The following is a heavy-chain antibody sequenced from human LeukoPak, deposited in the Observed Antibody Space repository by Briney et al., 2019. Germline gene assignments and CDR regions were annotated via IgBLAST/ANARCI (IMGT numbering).Heavy chain of an antibody. CDR1: GGSISSNNW. CDR2: IYHSGST. J-gene: IGHJ5*02. V-gene: IGHV4-4*02. Sequence: SETLSLTCAVSGGSISSNNWWSWVRQPPGKGLEWIGEIYHSGSTYYNPSLKSRVTISVDKSKNQFSLKLNSVTAADTAVYYCGTTFFSSWVGWLDPWGQGTLVTVSS. CDR3: GTTFFSSWVGWLDP. D-gene: IGHD6-13*01.